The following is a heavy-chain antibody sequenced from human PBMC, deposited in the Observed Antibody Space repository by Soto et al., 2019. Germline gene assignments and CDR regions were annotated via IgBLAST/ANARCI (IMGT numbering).Heavy chain of an antibody. Sequence: QVQLQESGPGLVKPSGTLSLTCAVSGDSISNSRWWTWVRQPPGKGLEWIGDIFHSGDTNYNPSLKSRVFISVDKSQNQFSLKVSSXXXXXXXXXXXXXRTGWYRHDVWGQGTLVTVSS. J-gene: IGHJ3*01. V-gene: IGHV4-4*02. CDR2: IFHSGDT. CDR1: GDSISNSRW. CDR3: XXRTGWYRHDV. D-gene: IGHD6-19*01.